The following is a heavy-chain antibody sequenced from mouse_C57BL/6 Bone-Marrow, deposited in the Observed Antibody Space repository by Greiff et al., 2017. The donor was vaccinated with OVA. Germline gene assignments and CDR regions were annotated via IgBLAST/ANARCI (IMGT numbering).Heavy chain of an antibody. CDR1: GFTFSSYG. V-gene: IGHV5-6*01. Sequence: EVHLVESGGDLVKPGGSLKLSCAASGFTFSSYGMSWVRQTPDKRLEWVATISSGGSYTYYPDSVKGRFTISRDNAKNTLYLQMSSLKSEDTAMYYVARLRDGYLFAYWGQGTLVTVSA. CDR3: ARLRDGYLFAY. D-gene: IGHD2-3*01. J-gene: IGHJ3*01. CDR2: ISSGGSYT.